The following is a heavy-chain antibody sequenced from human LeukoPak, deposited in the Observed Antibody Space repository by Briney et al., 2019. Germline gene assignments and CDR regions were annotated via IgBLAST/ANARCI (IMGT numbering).Heavy chain of an antibody. J-gene: IGHJ4*02. CDR3: ARDRASYGDYPTDFDY. Sequence: ASVKVSCKASGYTFTSCGISWVRQAPGQGLEWMGWISAYNGNTNYAQKLQGRVTMTTDTSTSTAYMELRSLRSDDTAVYYCARDRASYGDYPTDFDYWGQGTLVTVSS. V-gene: IGHV1-18*01. CDR1: GYTFTSCG. CDR2: ISAYNGNT. D-gene: IGHD4-17*01.